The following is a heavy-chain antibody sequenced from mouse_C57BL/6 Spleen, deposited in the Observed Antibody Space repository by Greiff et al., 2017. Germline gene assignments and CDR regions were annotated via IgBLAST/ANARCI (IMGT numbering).Heavy chain of an antibody. V-gene: IGHV1-82*01. J-gene: IGHJ2*01. Sequence: QVQLKESGPELVKPGASVKISCKASGYAFSSSWMTWVKQRPGRGLEWIGRIYPGDGDTNYNGKFKGKATLTADKSSSTAYMQLSSLTSEDSAVYFCARLAKDGYYQVSYLYYWGQGTTLTVSS. CDR3: ARLAKDGYYQVSYLYY. CDR1: GYAFSSSW. D-gene: IGHD2-3*01. CDR2: IYPGDGDT.